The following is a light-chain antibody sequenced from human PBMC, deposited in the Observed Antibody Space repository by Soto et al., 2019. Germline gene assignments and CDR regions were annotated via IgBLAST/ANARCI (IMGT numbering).Light chain of an antibody. CDR1: QIVSGNF. V-gene: IGKV3-20*01. Sequence: VLTQSPGTLSLSPGERATLSCRASQIVSGNFLAWYQQIPGQTPRLLIYGASSRATGIPERISGSGSGTDFTLTINRLEPEDFEVYYCQQYGDSPLTFGGGTKLEMK. CDR2: GAS. J-gene: IGKJ4*01. CDR3: QQYGDSPLT.